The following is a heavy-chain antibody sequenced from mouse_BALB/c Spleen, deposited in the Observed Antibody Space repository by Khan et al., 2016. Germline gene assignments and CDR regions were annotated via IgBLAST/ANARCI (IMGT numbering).Heavy chain of an antibody. V-gene: IGHV9-3-1*01. CDR2: INTYTGEP. J-gene: IGHJ1*01. Sequence: QIQLVQSGPELKKPGETVKISCKASGYTFTNYGMNWVKQAPGKGLKWMGWINTYTGEPTYADDFKGRLAFSLETSASTAYLQINNLKNEDTATYFCARYWTSYWYFDVWGAGTTVTVSS. CDR3: ARYWTSYWYFDV. D-gene: IGHD2-13*01. CDR1: GYTFTNYG.